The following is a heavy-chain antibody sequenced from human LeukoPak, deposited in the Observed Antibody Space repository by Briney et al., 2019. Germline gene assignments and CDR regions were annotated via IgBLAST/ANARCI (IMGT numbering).Heavy chain of an antibody. V-gene: IGHV3-74*01. D-gene: IGHD2-21*02. CDR1: GFTFSSYW. CDR3: ARGTYCGGDCSDY. Sequence: GGSLRLSCAASGFTFSSYWMHWVRQAPGKGLVWVSRINSDGSSTSYADSVEGRFTISRDNAKNTLYLQMNSLRAEDTAVYYCARGTYCGGDCSDYWGQGTLVTVSS. J-gene: IGHJ4*02. CDR2: INSDGSST.